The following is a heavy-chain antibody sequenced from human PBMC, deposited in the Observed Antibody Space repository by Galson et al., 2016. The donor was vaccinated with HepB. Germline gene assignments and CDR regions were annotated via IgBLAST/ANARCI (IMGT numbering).Heavy chain of an antibody. J-gene: IGHJ4*02. V-gene: IGHV3-21*01. Sequence: SLRLSCAASGFIFSSYTMNWVRQAPGKGLAWVSSISSSSSYVDYADTVKGRFTISRDNAKNSLYLQMNSLRAEDTAVYYCARAKGLLEWLVRYYFDYWGQGTLVTVSS. CDR3: ARAKGLLEWLVRYYFDY. CDR1: GFIFSSYT. D-gene: IGHD3-3*01. CDR2: ISSSSSYV.